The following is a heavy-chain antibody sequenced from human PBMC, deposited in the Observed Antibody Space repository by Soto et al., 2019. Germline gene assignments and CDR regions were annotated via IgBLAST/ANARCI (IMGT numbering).Heavy chain of an antibody. CDR1: GYTFTSYD. V-gene: IGHV1-8*01. J-gene: IGHJ4*02. CDR3: ARGPHLV. Sequence: QVQLVQSGAEGKKPGASVKVSCKASGYTFTSYDINWVRQATGQGLEWMGWMNPNRGKPGYAQKSQGSGTMTRNTSSSTAYMEPSSLRSEGTAVYYCARGPHLVWGQGTLVTVSS. CDR2: MNPNRGKP.